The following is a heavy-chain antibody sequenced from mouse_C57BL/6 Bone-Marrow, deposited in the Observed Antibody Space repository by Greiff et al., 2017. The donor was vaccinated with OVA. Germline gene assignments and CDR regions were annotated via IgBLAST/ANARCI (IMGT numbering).Heavy chain of an antibody. V-gene: IGHV1-4*01. J-gene: IGHJ2*01. CDR2: IDPTNDYT. CDR1: GYTLTSYP. Sequence: QVQLQQSGAELARPGASVKMSCKASGYTLTSYPIHWVKQRPGQGLEWVGYIDPTNDYTNYNQKFKGKATLTADKSYSTAYIQQSSLTSEASAVYDCTRGYYFDYWGQGTTLTVSS. CDR3: TRGYYFDY.